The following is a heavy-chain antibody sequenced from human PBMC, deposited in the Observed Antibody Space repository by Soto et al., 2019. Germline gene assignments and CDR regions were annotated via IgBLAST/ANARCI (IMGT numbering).Heavy chain of an antibody. CDR2: ISGSGGST. Sequence: GGSLRLSCAAFGFTFSSYAMSWVRQAPGKGLEWVSAISGSGGSTYYADSVKGRFTISRDNSKNTLYLQMNSLRAEDTAVYYCAKDLRSPTYYYDSSGYHWGQGTLVTVSS. V-gene: IGHV3-23*01. CDR3: AKDLRSPTYYYDSSGYH. D-gene: IGHD3-22*01. CDR1: GFTFSSYA. J-gene: IGHJ4*02.